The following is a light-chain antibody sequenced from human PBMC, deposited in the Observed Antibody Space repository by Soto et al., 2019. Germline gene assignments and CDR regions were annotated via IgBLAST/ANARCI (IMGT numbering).Light chain of an antibody. CDR2: GNS. CDR1: SSNIGAGYD. V-gene: IGLV1-40*01. CDR3: QSYDSSLSGYV. Sequence: QSVLTQPPSVSGAPGQRVTISCTGSSSNIGAGYDVHWYQQLPGPAPKLLIYGNSNRPSGVPDRCSGSKSGTSASLAITGLQAEDEADYYCQSYDSSLSGYVVGTGTKLTVL. J-gene: IGLJ1*01.